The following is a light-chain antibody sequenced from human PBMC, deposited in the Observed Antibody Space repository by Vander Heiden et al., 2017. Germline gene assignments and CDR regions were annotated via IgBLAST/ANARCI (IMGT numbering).Light chain of an antibody. CDR2: DNN. V-gene: IGLV1-51*01. J-gene: IGLJ3*02. CDR3: GAWDSSLSVVL. Sequence: SVLPQPPSASAAPGKKVTISCSGGSSNIGYNSVSWYQQLPGTAPKFLIYDNNKRPSGIPDRFSGSKSGTSATLDITGLQTGDEAGYYCGAWDSSLSVVLFGGGTKLTVL. CDR1: SSNIGYNS.